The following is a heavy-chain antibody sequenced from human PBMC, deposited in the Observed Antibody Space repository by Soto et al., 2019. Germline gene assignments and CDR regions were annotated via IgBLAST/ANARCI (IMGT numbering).Heavy chain of an antibody. Sequence: SETLSLTCAVSGHSINSSNWWSWVHQPPGKGLEWIGEIYHSGSTNYNPSLKSRVTISVDKSKNQFSLKLSSVTAADTAVYYCARVSGSYYYGMDVWGQGTTVT. J-gene: IGHJ6*02. CDR3: ARVSGSYYYGMDV. V-gene: IGHV4-4*02. D-gene: IGHD1-26*01. CDR2: IYHSGST. CDR1: GHSINSSNW.